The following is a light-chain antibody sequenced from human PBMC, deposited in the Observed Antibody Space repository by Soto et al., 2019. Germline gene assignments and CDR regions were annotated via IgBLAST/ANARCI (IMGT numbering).Light chain of an antibody. J-gene: IGKJ4*01. Sequence: DIQMTQSPSSVSASVGDRVSITCRASQGISNWLAWYQQKPGRAPKLLIYTGSSLQSGDPSRFSGTGSGTDFTLNISSLQPEDVATYYCQQANSFPLTFGGGTKVEIK. CDR3: QQANSFPLT. V-gene: IGKV1-12*01. CDR2: TGS. CDR1: QGISNW.